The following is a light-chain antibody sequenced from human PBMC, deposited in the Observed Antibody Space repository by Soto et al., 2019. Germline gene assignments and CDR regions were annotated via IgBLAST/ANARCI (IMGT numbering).Light chain of an antibody. CDR2: EVS. J-gene: IGLJ1*01. CDR1: SSDVGGYNS. V-gene: IGLV2-14*01. CDR3: SPYTSTGTQV. Sequence: QSVLTQPASVSGSPGQSITISCTGTSSDVGGYNSVSWYQQNPGKAPKLMIYEVSNRLSGVSNRFSGSKSGNTASLTISGLQAEDEADYYCSPYTSTGTQVFGTGTNVTVL.